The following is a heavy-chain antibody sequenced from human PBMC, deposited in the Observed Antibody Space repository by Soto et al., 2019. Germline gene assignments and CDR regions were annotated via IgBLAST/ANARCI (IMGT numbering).Heavy chain of an antibody. CDR2: ISYDGSNK. V-gene: IGHV3-30-3*01. Sequence: QVQLVESGGGVVQPGRSLRLSCAASGFTFSSYAMHWVRQAPGKGLEWVAVISYDGSNKYYADSVKGRFTISRDNSKNTLYLQMNSLRAEDTAVYYCASQGGYSVSGYYYYYGMDVWGQGTTVTVSS. CDR1: GFTFSSYA. J-gene: IGHJ6*02. CDR3: ASQGGYSVSGYYYYYGMDV. D-gene: IGHD6-13*01.